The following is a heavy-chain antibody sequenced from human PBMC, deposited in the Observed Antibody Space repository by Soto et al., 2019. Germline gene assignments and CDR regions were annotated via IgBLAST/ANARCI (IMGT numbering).Heavy chain of an antibody. CDR1: GDSVSSNSAA. J-gene: IGHJ6*02. Sequence: SQTLSLTCAISGDSVSSNSAAGNWIRQSPSRGLEWLGRTYYRSKWYNDYAVSVKSRVTINPDTSKNQFSLQLNSVTPEDTAVYYCARGVVVPAASVGMDVWGQGTTVTVSS. CDR3: ARGVVVPAASVGMDV. V-gene: IGHV6-1*01. D-gene: IGHD2-2*01. CDR2: TYYRSKWYN.